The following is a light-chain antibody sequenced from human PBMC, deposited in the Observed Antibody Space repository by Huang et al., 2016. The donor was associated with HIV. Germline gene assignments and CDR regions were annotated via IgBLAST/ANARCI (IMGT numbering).Light chain of an antibody. CDR3: QQSHSTPYT. J-gene: IGKJ2*01. Sequence: DIQMTQSPSSLSASVGDRVTITCRASQSISSYLNWYQQKPGKAPKLLIYAASSLQSGVPSRCSGSGSGTDFTLTISSLQPEDFATYHCQQSHSTPYTFGQGTKLEIK. CDR1: QSISSY. V-gene: IGKV1-39*01. CDR2: AAS.